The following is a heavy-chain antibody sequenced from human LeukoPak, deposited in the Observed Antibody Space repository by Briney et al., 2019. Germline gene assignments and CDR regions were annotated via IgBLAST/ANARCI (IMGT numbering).Heavy chain of an antibody. J-gene: IGHJ2*01. Sequence: GGSLRLSCTASALTFSSFGFNCVRQAPGKGPEWLSYISGAEYYADSVKGRFTVSKDSAENSVYLQMSSLRDEDTAVYYCARQGFCTDTRCFRYFDLWGRGTLVTVSS. CDR1: ALTFSSFG. V-gene: IGHV3-48*02. CDR2: ISGAE. D-gene: IGHD2-2*01. CDR3: ARQGFCTDTRCFRYFDL.